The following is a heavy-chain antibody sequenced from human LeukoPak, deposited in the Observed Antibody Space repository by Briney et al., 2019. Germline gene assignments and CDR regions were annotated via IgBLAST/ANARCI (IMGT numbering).Heavy chain of an antibody. D-gene: IGHD6-19*01. CDR2: IYSGGST. J-gene: IGHJ5*02. CDR3: AREAGILFNWFDP. V-gene: IGHV3-66*02. CDR1: GFTVSSNY. Sequence: GGSLRLSCAASGFTVSSNYMSWVRQAPGKGPEWVSVIYSGGSTYYADSVKGRFTISRDNSKNTLYLQMNSLRAEDTAVYYCAREAGILFNWFDPWGQGTLVTVSS.